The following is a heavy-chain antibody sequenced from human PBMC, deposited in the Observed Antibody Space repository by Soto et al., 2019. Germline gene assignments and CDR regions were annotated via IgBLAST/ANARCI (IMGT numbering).Heavy chain of an antibody. V-gene: IGHV2-5*02. CDR2: IYWDDDK. Sequence: SGPTLVNPTQTLTLTCTFSGFSLDTSGVGVGWIRQPPGEAPEWLALIYWDDDKRYSPSLRSRLTITKDTSKNQVVLTMTNMDPVDTATYYCAHSLVEMATDAFDIWGQGTMVNVSS. D-gene: IGHD5-12*01. CDR3: AHSLVEMATDAFDI. CDR1: GFSLDTSGVG. J-gene: IGHJ3*02.